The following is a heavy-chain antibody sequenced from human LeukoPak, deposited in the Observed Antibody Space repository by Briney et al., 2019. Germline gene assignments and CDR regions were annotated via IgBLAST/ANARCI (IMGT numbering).Heavy chain of an antibody. CDR2: ISSSSSYI. CDR3: ARHYYYDSSGYYFVSALDY. CDR1: GFTFSSYS. D-gene: IGHD3-22*01. V-gene: IGHV3-21*01. Sequence: GGSLRLSCAASGFTFSSYSMNWVRQAPGKGLEWVSSISSSSSYIYYADSVKGRFTISRDNAKNSLYLQMNSLRAEDAAVYYCARHYYYDSSGYYFVSALDYWGQGTLVTVSS. J-gene: IGHJ4*02.